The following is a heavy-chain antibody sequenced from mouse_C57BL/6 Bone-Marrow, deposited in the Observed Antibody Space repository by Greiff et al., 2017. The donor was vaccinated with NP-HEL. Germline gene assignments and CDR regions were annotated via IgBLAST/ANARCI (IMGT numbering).Heavy chain of an antibody. V-gene: IGHV14-4*01. D-gene: IGHD2-5*01. Sequence: VQLQQSGAELVRPGASVKLSCTASGFNIKDDYMHWVKQRPEQGLEWIGWIDPENGDTEYASKFQGKATITADPSSNTAYLQLSSLTSEDTAVYYCTLSYYSNPYAMDYWGQGTSVTVSS. CDR3: TLSYYSNPYAMDY. CDR1: GFNIKDDY. CDR2: IDPENGDT. J-gene: IGHJ4*01.